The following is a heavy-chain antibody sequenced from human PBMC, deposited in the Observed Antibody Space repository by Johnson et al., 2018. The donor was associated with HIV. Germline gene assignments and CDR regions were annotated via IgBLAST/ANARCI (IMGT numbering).Heavy chain of an antibody. CDR3: ARAYSYGAFDI. D-gene: IGHD5-18*01. Sequence: QVQLVESGGGVVQPGGSLRLSCAASGFTFSSYGLHWVRQAPGKGLGWVAFIRYDGRNILYADSVKGRFTISRDNSKNTLYLQMNSLRAEDTAVYYCARAYSYGAFDIWGLGTKVTVSS. V-gene: IGHV3-30*02. CDR2: IRYDGRNI. J-gene: IGHJ3*02. CDR1: GFTFSSYG.